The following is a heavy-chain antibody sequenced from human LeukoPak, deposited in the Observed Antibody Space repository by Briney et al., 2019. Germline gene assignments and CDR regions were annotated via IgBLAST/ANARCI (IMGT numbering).Heavy chain of an antibody. V-gene: IGHV1-18*01. Sequence: ASVKVSCKASGYTFTSYGISWVRQAPGQGLEWMGWISAYNGNTNYAQKLQGRVTMTADTSTSTAYMELRSLRSDDTAVYYCARDNPEIVVVTSDPFDIWGQGTMVTVSS. D-gene: IGHD3-22*01. CDR2: ISAYNGNT. CDR1: GYTFTSYG. CDR3: ARDNPEIVVVTSDPFDI. J-gene: IGHJ3*02.